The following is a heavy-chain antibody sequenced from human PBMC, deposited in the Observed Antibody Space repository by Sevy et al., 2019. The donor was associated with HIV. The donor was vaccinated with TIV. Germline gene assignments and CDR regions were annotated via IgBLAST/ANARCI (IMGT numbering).Heavy chain of an antibody. V-gene: IGHV1-18*01. CDR1: GFVFRNYG. J-gene: IGHJ6*02. CDR3: AGANQVPQRKHYYYFGMDV. D-gene: IGHD2-2*01. Sequence: ASVKVSCKTSGFVFRNYGISWVRQAPGQGLEWMGWINTDTGNTDYAQKVQGRVSMTRDTYTITVYMELRNLRFDDTAEYYCAGANQVPQRKHYYYFGMDVWGQGTTVTVSS. CDR2: INTDTGNT.